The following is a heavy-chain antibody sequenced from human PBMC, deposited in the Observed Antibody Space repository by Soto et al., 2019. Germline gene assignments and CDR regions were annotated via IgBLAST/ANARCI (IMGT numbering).Heavy chain of an antibody. CDR1: GGSFSGYY. CDR3: ARGKGYCSTSSCRECGSCYYDY. CDR2: INHSGST. D-gene: IGHD2-2*01. V-gene: IGHV4-34*01. Sequence: ASETLSLTCAVYGGSFSGYYWSWIRQPPGKGLEWIGEINHSGSTNYNPSLKSRVTISVDTSKNQFSVELSSVTAADTAVYYCARGKGYCSTSSCRECGSCYYDYWGQGALVTVSS. J-gene: IGHJ4*02.